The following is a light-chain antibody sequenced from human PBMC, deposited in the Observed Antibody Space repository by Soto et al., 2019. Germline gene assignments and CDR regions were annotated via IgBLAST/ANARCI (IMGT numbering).Light chain of an antibody. CDR2: EVS. J-gene: IGLJ2*01. CDR3: SSYASSSTIV. Sequence: QSALTQPASVSGSPGQSIAISCTGTSSDVGNYNYVSWYQHHPGKVPKLMIYEVSKRPSGISDRFSGSKSGNTASLTISGLQPDDEADYYCSSYASSSTIVFGGGTKVTVL. V-gene: IGLV2-14*01. CDR1: SSDVGNYNY.